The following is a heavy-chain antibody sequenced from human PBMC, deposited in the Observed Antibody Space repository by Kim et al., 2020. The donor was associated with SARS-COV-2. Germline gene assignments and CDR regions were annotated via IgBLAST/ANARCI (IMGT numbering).Heavy chain of an antibody. D-gene: IGHD1-20*01. J-gene: IGHJ4*02. CDR3: ARQFLTGDNRFDY. V-gene: IGHV4-39*01. Sequence: NPAVKRRVTNSVDTTKNQFPLKLSSVTAADAAVYYCARQFLTGDNRFDYWGQGTLVTVSS.